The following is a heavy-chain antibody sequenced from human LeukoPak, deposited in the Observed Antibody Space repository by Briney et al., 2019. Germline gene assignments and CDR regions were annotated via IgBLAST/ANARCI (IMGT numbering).Heavy chain of an antibody. CDR3: ARPRNHYEGWYFDL. CDR2: IYYSGST. CDR1: GGSISSSSYY. J-gene: IGHJ2*01. D-gene: IGHD3-3*01. Sequence: SETLSLTCTVSGGSISSSSYYWGWIRQPPGKGLERIESIYYSGSTYYNPSLKSRVTISVDTSKNQFSLKLSSVTAADTAVYYCARPRNHYEGWYFDLWGRGTLVTVSS. V-gene: IGHV4-39*01.